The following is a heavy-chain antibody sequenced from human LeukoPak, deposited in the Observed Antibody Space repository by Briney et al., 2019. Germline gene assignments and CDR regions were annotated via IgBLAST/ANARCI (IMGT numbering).Heavy chain of an antibody. J-gene: IGHJ4*02. CDR1: GITLSNYG. CDR2: ISGSGGGT. V-gene: IGHV3-23*01. Sequence: GGSLRLSCAVSGITLSNYGMSWVRQAPGKGLEWVAGISGSGGGTVYADSVEGRVTISRDNPKNTLYLQMNSLRAEDTAVYFCAKRGVVIRVVLVGFHKEAYYFDSWGQGALVTVSS. CDR3: AKRGVVIRVVLVGFHKEAYYFDS. D-gene: IGHD3-10*01.